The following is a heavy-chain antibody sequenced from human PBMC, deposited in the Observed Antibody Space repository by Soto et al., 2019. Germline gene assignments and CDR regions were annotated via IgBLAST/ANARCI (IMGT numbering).Heavy chain of an antibody. CDR2: IYHSGST. V-gene: IGHV4-39*02. D-gene: IGHD6-13*01. CDR1: GGSISSSSYY. CDR3: ARDRSSSCFDP. Sequence: SETLSLTCTVSGGSISSSSYYCGWIRQPPGKGLEWIGSIYHSGSTYYNPSLKSRVTISVDTSKNQFSLKLCSVTAADTAVYYCARDRSSSCFDPWDQGTLVTVSS. J-gene: IGHJ5*02.